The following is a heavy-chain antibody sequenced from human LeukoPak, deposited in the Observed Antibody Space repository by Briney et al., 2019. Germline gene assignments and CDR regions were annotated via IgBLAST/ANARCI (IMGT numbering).Heavy chain of an antibody. V-gene: IGHV3-74*01. J-gene: IGHJ5*02. D-gene: IGHD3/OR15-3a*01. CDR2: VNNDGRET. Sequence: GGSLRLSCTASGFSFSSYWMHWVRQAPGKGLVWVSYVNNDGRETAHADSVKGRFTISRDNARNTVFLQMNSLGADDAAVYYCARGTGGLDPWGQGTLVIVSS. CDR1: GFSFSSYW. CDR3: ARGTGGLDP.